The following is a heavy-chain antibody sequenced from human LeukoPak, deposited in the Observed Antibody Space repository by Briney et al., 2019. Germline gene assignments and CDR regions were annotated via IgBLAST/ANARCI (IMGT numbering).Heavy chain of an antibody. CDR3: ARDKRGGGGSYITDY. CDR1: GGSFSGYY. Sequence: SETLSLTCAVYGGSFSGYYWSWIRQPPGKGLEWIGEINHSGSTNYNPSLKSRVTISVDTSKNQFSLKLSSVTAADTAVYYCARDKRGGGGSYITDYWGQGTLVTVSS. CDR2: INHSGST. V-gene: IGHV4-34*01. J-gene: IGHJ4*02. D-gene: IGHD1-26*01.